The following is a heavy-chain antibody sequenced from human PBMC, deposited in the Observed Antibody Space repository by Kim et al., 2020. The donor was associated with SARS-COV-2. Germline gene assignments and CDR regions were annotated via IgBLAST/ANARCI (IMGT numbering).Heavy chain of an antibody. CDR3: AREWPRMNHYYYGMDV. CDR2: ISSSSSYI. CDR1: GFTFSSYR. Sequence: GGSLRLSCAAYGFTFSSYRMNWVRQAPGKGLEWVSSISSSSSYIYYADSVKGRFTISRDNAKNALYVQMNSLRAEDTAVYYCAREWPRMNHYYYGMDVWGQGTTVTVSS. D-gene: IGHD2-15*01. V-gene: IGHV3-21*01. J-gene: IGHJ6*02.